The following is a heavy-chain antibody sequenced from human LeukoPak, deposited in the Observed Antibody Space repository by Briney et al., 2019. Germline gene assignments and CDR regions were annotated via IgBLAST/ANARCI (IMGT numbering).Heavy chain of an antibody. CDR3: ARARNDYGDYVFDY. V-gene: IGHV3-21*01. Sequence: PGGSLRLSCAASGFTFGSYGMNWVRQAPGKGLEWVSSISSSSSYIYYADSVKGRFTISRDNAKNSLYLQMNSLRAEETAVYYCARARNDYGDYVFDYWGQGTLVTVSS. CDR1: GFTFGSYG. J-gene: IGHJ4*02. D-gene: IGHD4-17*01. CDR2: ISSSSSYI.